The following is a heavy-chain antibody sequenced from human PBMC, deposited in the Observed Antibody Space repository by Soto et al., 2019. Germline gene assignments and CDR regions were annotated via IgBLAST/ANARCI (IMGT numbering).Heavy chain of an antibody. D-gene: IGHD1-26*01. CDR3: ARDLVVGATDYYYGLEV. Sequence: SVKVSCKASGYTFTSYYMHWVRQAPGQGLEWMGIINPSGGSTSYAQKFQGRVTMTRDTSTSTVYMELSSLRSEDTAVYYCARDLVVGATDYYYGLEVWGQGTTGIVP. J-gene: IGHJ6*02. CDR1: GYTFTSYY. CDR2: INPSGGST. V-gene: IGHV1-46*01.